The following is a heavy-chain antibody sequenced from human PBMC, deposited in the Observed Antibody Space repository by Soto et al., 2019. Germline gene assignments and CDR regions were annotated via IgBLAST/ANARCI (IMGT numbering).Heavy chain of an antibody. D-gene: IGHD6-6*01. CDR2: LYYSGST. V-gene: IGHV4-59*01. Sequence: QVQLQQSGPGLVKPSETLSLTCTVSGGSISNYYWSWIRQPPGKGLEWIGYLYYSGSTKYNPSLNSRVTISVDTSKTQFSLKLSSVTAADTAVYFCARAGSSSNYYYYGMDVWGQGTTVTVSS. CDR1: GGSISNYY. CDR3: ARAGSSSNYYYYGMDV. J-gene: IGHJ6*02.